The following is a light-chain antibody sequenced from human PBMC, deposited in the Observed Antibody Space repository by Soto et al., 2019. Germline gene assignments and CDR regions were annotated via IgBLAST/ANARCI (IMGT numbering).Light chain of an antibody. Sequence: EIVMTQSPVTLSLSPEERATLSCRASQSVSNYLAWYQQKPGQAPRLLIYDAFNRATGSPARFSGRGSGTAFTLTITSLEPEDFAIYYCQQRSVWVTFGGGTKVEMK. CDR2: DAF. V-gene: IGKV3-11*01. CDR3: QQRSVWVT. CDR1: QSVSNY. J-gene: IGKJ4*01.